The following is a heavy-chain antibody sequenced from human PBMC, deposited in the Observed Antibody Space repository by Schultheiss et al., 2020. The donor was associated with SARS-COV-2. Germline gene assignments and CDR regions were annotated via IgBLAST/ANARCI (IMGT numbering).Heavy chain of an antibody. CDR1: GGSISSSN. V-gene: IGHV3-23*01. Sequence: ETLSLTCTVSGGSISSSNWWSWVRQPPGKGLEWVSAISGSGGSTYYADSVKGRFTISRDNSKNTLYLQMNSLRAEDTAVYYCAKYSWDSGSLIDYWGQGTLVTVSS. J-gene: IGHJ4*02. CDR3: AKYSWDSGSLIDY. D-gene: IGHD1-26*01. CDR2: ISGSGGST.